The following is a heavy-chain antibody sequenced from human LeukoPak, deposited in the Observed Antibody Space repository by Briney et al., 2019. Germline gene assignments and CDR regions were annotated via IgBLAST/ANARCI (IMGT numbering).Heavy chain of an antibody. Sequence: SVKVSCKASGGTFSSYAISWVRQAPGQGLEWMGRIIPIFGTANYAQKFQGRVTITTDESTSTAYMELSSLRSEDTAVYYCATAGYQLLSNFDYWGQGTLVTVSS. D-gene: IGHD2-2*01. CDR3: ATAGYQLLSNFDY. V-gene: IGHV1-69*05. CDR2: IIPIFGTA. CDR1: GGTFSSYA. J-gene: IGHJ4*02.